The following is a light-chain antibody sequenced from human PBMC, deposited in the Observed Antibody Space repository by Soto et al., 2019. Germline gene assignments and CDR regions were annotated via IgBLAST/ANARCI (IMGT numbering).Light chain of an antibody. V-gene: IGLV2-14*03. J-gene: IGLJ3*02. CDR1: SSDVGGYNS. CDR2: DVS. Sequence: QSVLTQPASVSGSPGQSITISCTGTSSDVGGYNSVSWYQQHPGKAPKLMIYDVSNGPSGVSNRFSGSKSGNTASLTISGLQAEDEADYYCSSYTSSATGVFGGGTQLTVL. CDR3: SSYTSSATGV.